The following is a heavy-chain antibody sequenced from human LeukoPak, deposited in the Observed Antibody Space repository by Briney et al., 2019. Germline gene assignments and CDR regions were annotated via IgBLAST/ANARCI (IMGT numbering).Heavy chain of an antibody. CDR1: GGSISSGSYY. CDR2: IYTSGST. J-gene: IGHJ4*02. D-gene: IGHD3-16*02. Sequence: SQTLSLTCTGTGGSISSGSYYWSWIRQPAGKGLEWIGRIYTSGSTNYNPSLKSRVTISVDTSKNQFSLKLSSVTAAATAVYYCARDHYDYVWGSYRYSDYWGQGTLVTVSS. CDR3: ARDHYDYVWGSYRYSDY. V-gene: IGHV4-61*02.